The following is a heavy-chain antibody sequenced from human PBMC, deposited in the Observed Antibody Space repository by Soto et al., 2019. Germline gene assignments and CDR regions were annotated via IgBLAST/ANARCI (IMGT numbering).Heavy chain of an antibody. CDR1: GGSISSGDYY. CDR3: ATGSYYYDRSCYYHY. V-gene: IGHV4-30-4*01. J-gene: IGHJ4*02. Sequence: SETLSLTCTVSGGSISSGDYYWSWIRQPPGKGLEWIGYIYYSGSTYYNPSLKSRVTISVDTSKNQFSLKLSSVTAADTAVYYCATGSYYYDRSCYYHYWGQGTLVTVSS. CDR2: IYYSGST. D-gene: IGHD3-22*01.